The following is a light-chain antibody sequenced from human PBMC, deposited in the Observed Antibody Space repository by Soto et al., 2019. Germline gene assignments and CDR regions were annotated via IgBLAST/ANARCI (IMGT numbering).Light chain of an antibody. Sequence: EIVMTQSPATLSVSPGERATLSCRASQSISTKLAWYQQKPGQAPRLLIHGASTRATDIPARFSGSGSGTEFTLTISSLQSEDLGLYYCQQYNNWRTFGQGTKVEIK. CDR1: QSISTK. CDR3: QQYNNWRT. J-gene: IGKJ1*01. CDR2: GAS. V-gene: IGKV3-15*01.